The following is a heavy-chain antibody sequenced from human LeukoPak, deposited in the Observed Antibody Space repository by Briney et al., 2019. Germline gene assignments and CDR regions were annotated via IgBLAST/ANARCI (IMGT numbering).Heavy chain of an antibody. V-gene: IGHV4-4*07. CDR2: IYNTGST. J-gene: IGHJ6*03. CDR3: ARGRVSSSTWYSTYYYYFYMDV. Sequence: SETLSLTCTVSGDSISTSYWSWIRQPAGKGLEWIGRIYNTGSTNYNPSLKSRVTISVDTSKNQFSLKLSSVTAADTAVYFCARGRVSSSTWYSTYYYYFYMDVWGKGTTVTVSS. D-gene: IGHD1-1*01. CDR1: GDSISTSY.